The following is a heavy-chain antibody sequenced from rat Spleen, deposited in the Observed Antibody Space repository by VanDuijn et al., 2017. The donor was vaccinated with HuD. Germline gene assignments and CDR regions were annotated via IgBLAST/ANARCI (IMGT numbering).Heavy chain of an antibody. V-gene: IGHV5-31*01. Sequence: EVQLVESGGGLVQPGRSLKLSCVASGFTFNNYWMTWIRQAPGKGLEWVASISYDGGSTYYRDSVKGRFTISRDNAKSTLYLQMESLRSEDTATYYFARHNSGYGVMDAWGQGSSVTVSS. CDR2: ISYDGGST. D-gene: IGHD4-3*01. CDR3: ARHNSGYGVMDA. J-gene: IGHJ4*01. CDR1: GFTFNNYW.